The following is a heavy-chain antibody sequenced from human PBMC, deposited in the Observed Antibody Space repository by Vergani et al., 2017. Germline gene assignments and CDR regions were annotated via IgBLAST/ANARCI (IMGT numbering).Heavy chain of an antibody. J-gene: IGHJ4*02. D-gene: IGHD3-3*01. CDR1: GFTFSGSA. Sequence: EVQLVESGGGLVQPGGSLKLSCAASGFTFSGSAMHWVRQASGKGLEWVGRIRSKANSYATAYAASGKGRFTISRDDSKNTAYLQMNSLKTEDTAVYYCTRSDDFWSGYSDYWGQGTLVTVSS. CDR2: IRSKANSYAT. V-gene: IGHV3-73*02. CDR3: TRSDDFWSGYSDY.